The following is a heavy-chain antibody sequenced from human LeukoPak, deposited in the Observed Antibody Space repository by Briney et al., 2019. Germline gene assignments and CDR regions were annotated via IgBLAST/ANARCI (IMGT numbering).Heavy chain of an antibody. CDR1: GFTFSSYT. J-gene: IGHJ5*02. D-gene: IGHD5-12*01. CDR2: ISTNSSYV. V-gene: IGHV3-21*01. Sequence: GGSLRLSCAVSGFTFSSYTMSWVRQAPGKGLEWVSSISTNSSYVYYADSVKGRFTISRDNAKNSLYLQMNSLSAEDTAVYYCERSRHGYKTWSQGTMVTVSS. CDR3: ERSRHGYKT.